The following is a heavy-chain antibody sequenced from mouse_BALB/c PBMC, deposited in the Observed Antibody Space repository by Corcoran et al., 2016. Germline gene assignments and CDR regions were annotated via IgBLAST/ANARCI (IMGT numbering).Heavy chain of an antibody. J-gene: IGHJ4*01. CDR1: GYSFTSYY. CDR3: ARRDGSSLMDY. CDR2: IFPGSGNT. Sequence: QVQLQQSGPELVKPGASVKISCKASGYSFTSYYIHWVKQRPGQGLEWIGWIFPGSGNTKYNEKFKGKATLTADTSSSTAYMQLSSLTSEDSAVYCCARRDGSSLMDYWGQGTSVTVSS. D-gene: IGHD1-1*01. V-gene: IGHV1-66*01.